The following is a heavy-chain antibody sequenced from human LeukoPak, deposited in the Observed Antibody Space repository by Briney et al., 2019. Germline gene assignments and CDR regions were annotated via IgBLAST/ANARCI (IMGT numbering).Heavy chain of an antibody. V-gene: IGHV1-69*01. CDR1: GGTFSSYA. CDR2: IIPIFGTA. D-gene: IGHD3-22*01. Sequence: ASVKVSCKASGGTFSSYAISWVRQAPGQGLEWVGGIIPIFGTANYAQKFQGRVTITADESTSTAYMELSSLRSEDTAVYYCASKYPYYYDSSGYFGWFDPWGQGTLVTVSS. J-gene: IGHJ5*02. CDR3: ASKYPYYYDSSGYFGWFDP.